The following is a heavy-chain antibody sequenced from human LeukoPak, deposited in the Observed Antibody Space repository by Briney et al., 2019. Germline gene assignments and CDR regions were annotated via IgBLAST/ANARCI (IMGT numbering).Heavy chain of an antibody. CDR2: IQTDGTKK. D-gene: IGHD3-16*01. CDR3: AKDSLADIDY. CDR1: GLSVTYSA. Sequence: GGSLRLSCAASGLSVTYSAMDWVRQVPGKGLEWVAFIQTDGTKKNYADSVKGRSTISRDNSKNTLYLQMNSLRAEDTAVYYCAKDSLADIDYWGQGTLVTVSS. J-gene: IGHJ4*02. V-gene: IGHV3-30*02.